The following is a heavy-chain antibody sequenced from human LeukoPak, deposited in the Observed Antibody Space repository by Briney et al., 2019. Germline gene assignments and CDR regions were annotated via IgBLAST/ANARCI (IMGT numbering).Heavy chain of an antibody. V-gene: IGHV3-11*01. CDR2: ISSSANTI. CDR1: GFTFSDYY. Sequence: VGCLRLSCAASGFTFSDYYMSWIRQAPGKGLEWVSYISSSANTIYYAGSVKGRFTISRDNAKNSLFLQMNSLRAEDTAVYFCARAPNYGHSYYFDYWGQGTLVTVSS. D-gene: IGHD4/OR15-4a*01. J-gene: IGHJ4*02. CDR3: ARAPNYGHSYYFDY.